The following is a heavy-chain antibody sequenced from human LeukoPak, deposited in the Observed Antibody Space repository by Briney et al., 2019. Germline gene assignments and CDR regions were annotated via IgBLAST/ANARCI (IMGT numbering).Heavy chain of an antibody. CDR2: IYSGGST. D-gene: IGHD6-19*01. V-gene: IGHV3-53*01. J-gene: IGHJ3*02. CDR3: ASRYSSGWFAFDI. CDR1: GFTVSSNY. Sequence: GGPLRLSCAASGFTVSSNYMSWVRQAPGKGLEWVSVIYSGGSTYYADSVKGRFTISRDNSKNTLYLQMNSLRAEDTAVYYCASRYSSGWFAFDIWGQGTMVTVSS.